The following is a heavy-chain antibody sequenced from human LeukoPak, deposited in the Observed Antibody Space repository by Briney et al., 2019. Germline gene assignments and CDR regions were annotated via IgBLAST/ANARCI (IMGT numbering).Heavy chain of an antibody. CDR2: IWYDRSYT. J-gene: IGHJ5*02. V-gene: IGHV3-33*01. CDR1: GFNFKHYG. CDR3: ARDLSGVAVGGWFDP. Sequence: PGGSLRLSCTTSGFNFKHYGMHWVRLSPGKALEWVAVIWYDRSYTYYSNAVKGRFTISRDISKNTLYLQMNSLRVEYTALYHYARDLSGVAVGGWFDPWGQGTLVTVSS. D-gene: IGHD2-15*01.